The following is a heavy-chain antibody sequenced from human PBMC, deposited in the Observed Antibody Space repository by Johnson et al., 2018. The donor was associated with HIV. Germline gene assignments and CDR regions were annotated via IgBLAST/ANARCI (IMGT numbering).Heavy chain of an antibody. CDR1: GFTFSSCA. V-gene: IGHV3-30*04. D-gene: IGHD5-12*01. CDR3: ARYPIRDDAFDI. Sequence: QVQLVESGGGLVQPGGSLRLSCAASGFTFSSCAMSWVRQAPGKGLEWVAVISYDGSNKYYADSVKGRFTISRDNSKNTLYLQMNSLRVEDTAVYYCARYPIRDDAFDIWGQGTMVTVSS. J-gene: IGHJ3*02. CDR2: ISYDGSNK.